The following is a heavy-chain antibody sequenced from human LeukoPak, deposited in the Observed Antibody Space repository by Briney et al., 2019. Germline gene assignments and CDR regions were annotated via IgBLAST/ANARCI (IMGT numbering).Heavy chain of an antibody. CDR1: GYTFTSYG. D-gene: IGHD3-22*01. V-gene: IGHV1-18*01. CDR3: ATNCLRCHYYDSSERLDY. Sequence: GASVKVSCKASGYTFTSYGISWVRQAPGQGLEWMGWISAYNGNTNYAQKLQGRVTMTTDTSTSTAYMELRSLRSEDTAVYYCATNCLRCHYYDSSERLDYWGQGTLVTVSS. CDR2: ISAYNGNT. J-gene: IGHJ4*02.